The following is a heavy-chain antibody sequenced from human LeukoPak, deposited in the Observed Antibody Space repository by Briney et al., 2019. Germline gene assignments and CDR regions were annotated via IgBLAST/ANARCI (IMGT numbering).Heavy chain of an antibody. CDR2: FDPEDGET. J-gene: IGHJ4*02. Sequence: GASVKVSCKVSGYTLTELSMHWVRQAPGKGLEWMGGFDPEDGETIYAQKFQGRVTMTEDTSTDTAYMELSSPRSEDTAVYYCATFPDDVTTVTYFDYWGQGTLVTVSS. CDR1: GYTLTELS. CDR3: ATFPDDVTTVTYFDY. V-gene: IGHV1-24*01. D-gene: IGHD4-17*01.